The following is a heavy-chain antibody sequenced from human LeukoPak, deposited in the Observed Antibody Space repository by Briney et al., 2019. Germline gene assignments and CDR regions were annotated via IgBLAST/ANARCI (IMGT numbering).Heavy chain of an antibody. CDR2: ISRSSSYI. CDR3: ARTYASGSRRYWYFDL. D-gene: IGHD3-10*01. J-gene: IGHJ2*01. Sequence: KTGGSLRLSCAASGFTLNNYGINWVRQAPGKGTEWVSFISRSSSYIFYADSVKGRFTTSRDNAKNSLYLQMNSLRAEDTAVYYCARTYASGSRRYWYFDLWGRGTLVTV. V-gene: IGHV3-21*01. CDR1: GFTLNNYG.